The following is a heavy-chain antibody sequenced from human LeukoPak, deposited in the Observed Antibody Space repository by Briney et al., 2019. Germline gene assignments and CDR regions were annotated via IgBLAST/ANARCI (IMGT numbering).Heavy chain of an antibody. Sequence: ASVKVSCKASGYTFTSNYIHWVRQAPGQGLEWMGIINPSVGTTKSPDKFQGRVTMTRDTSTSTVYMELSGLGSDDTATYYCTRAQSYCTSTSCSADYWGQGTLVTVSS. CDR2: INPSVGTT. D-gene: IGHD2-2*01. CDR3: TRAQSYCTSTSCSADY. CDR1: GYTFTSNY. V-gene: IGHV1-46*01. J-gene: IGHJ4*02.